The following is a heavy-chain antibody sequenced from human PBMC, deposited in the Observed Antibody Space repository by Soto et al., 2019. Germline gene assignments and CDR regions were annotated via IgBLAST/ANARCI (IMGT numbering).Heavy chain of an antibody. CDR2: ISYDGSNK. Sequence: GGSLRLSCAASGFTFSSYAMHWVRQAPGKGLEWVAVISYDGSNKYYADSVKGRFTISRDNSKNTLYLQMNSLRAEDTAVYYCARGGWYSSSWFYYYYYGMDVWGQGTTVTVSS. V-gene: IGHV3-30-3*01. CDR3: ARGGWYSSSWFYYYYYGMDV. D-gene: IGHD6-13*01. CDR1: GFTFSSYA. J-gene: IGHJ6*02.